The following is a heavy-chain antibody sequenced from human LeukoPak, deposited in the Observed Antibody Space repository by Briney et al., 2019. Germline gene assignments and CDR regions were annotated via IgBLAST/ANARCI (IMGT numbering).Heavy chain of an antibody. D-gene: IGHD3-10*01. J-gene: IGHJ4*02. Sequence: PAETLSLTCTVSGYSISSGYYWGWIRLPPGKGLEWIGRIYHSGSTYYNPSLKSRVTISVDTSKNQFSLKLSSVTAADTGVYYCASQGLGLLWFGELGIPFDYWGQGTLVTVSS. V-gene: IGHV4-38-2*02. CDR3: ASQGLGLLWFGELGIPFDY. CDR2: IYHSGST. CDR1: GYSISSGYY.